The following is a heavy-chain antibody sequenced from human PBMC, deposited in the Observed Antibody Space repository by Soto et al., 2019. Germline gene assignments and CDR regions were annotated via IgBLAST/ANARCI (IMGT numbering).Heavy chain of an antibody. CDR2: IYPGDSDT. V-gene: IGHV5-51*01. CDR1: GYTFTNYW. J-gene: IGHJ6*02. Sequence: GESLKISCKGSGYTFTNYWFGWVRQMPGKGLEWMGIIYPGDSDTKYNPSFQGQVTISADKSITTTYLRWTSLKASDTAIYYCAASFFYYGMDAWGQGTTVTVSS. CDR3: AASFFYYGMDA.